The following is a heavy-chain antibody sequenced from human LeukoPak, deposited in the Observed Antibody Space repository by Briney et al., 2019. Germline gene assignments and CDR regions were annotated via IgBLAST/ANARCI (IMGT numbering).Heavy chain of an antibody. V-gene: IGHV1-8*01. J-gene: IGHJ4*02. D-gene: IGHD3-22*01. CDR1: GYTFTSYD. CDR2: MNPKSGNT. Sequence: ASGKVSDKASGYTFTSYDINWVRQSTGHGVRGMGWMNPKSGNTGYTQKFQGRVSMTRATSISTAYMELSSLRSDDTAVYYCARAQYYDVSGYGYFDYWGQGTLVTVSS. CDR3: ARAQYYDVSGYGYFDY.